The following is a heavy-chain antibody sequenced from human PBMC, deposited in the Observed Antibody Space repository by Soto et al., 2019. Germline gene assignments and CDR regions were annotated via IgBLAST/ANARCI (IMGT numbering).Heavy chain of an antibody. D-gene: IGHD2-21*02. CDR3: ARGGGFCGGDCYKGGADY. Sequence: QVQLVESGGGVVQPGRSLGLSCEVSGFPFSPYTMHWVRQGPGKGLEWVAVISYDGTNKYYAASVKGRFTISRDNSKNTLYLQMNSLRPDDTSVYYCARGGGFCGGDCYKGGADYWGQGTLVTVSS. J-gene: IGHJ4*02. CDR1: GFPFSPYT. V-gene: IGHV3-30-3*01. CDR2: ISYDGTNK.